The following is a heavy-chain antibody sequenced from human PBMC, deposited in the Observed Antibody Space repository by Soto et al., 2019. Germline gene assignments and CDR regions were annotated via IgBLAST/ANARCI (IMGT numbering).Heavy chain of an antibody. J-gene: IGHJ4*02. V-gene: IGHV3-23*01. CDR1: GFTFRSYA. D-gene: IGHD4-17*01. CDR3: AKPPETFGDSRFDY. Sequence: EVQLLEYGGVLVQPGGSLRLSCVASGFTFRSYAMSWVRQAPGKGLEWVSTINDGGGSTHYADAVKGRFTISRDSSKYTLYLQMNSLRAEDTAVYYCAKPPETFGDSRFDYWGQGALVTVSS. CDR2: INDGGGST.